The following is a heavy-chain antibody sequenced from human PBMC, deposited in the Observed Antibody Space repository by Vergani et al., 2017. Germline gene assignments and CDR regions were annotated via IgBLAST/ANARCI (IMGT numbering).Heavy chain of an antibody. CDR2: IIPIFGTA. CDR3: ASGKEGDYYYDSSGYYSPFDY. J-gene: IGHJ4*02. Sequence: QVQLVQSGAEVKKPGSSVKVSCKASGGTFSSYAISWVRQAPGQGLEWMGGIIPIFGTANYAQKFQGRVTITADESTSTAYMELSSLRSEDTAVYYCASGKEGDYYYDSSGYYSPFDYWGQGTLVTGSS. V-gene: IGHV1-69*01. D-gene: IGHD3-22*01. CDR1: GGTFSSYA.